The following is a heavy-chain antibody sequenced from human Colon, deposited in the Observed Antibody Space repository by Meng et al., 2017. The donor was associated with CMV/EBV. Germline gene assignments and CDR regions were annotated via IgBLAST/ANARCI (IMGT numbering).Heavy chain of an antibody. Sequence: ASVKVSCKAPGDTFNSYAFTWVRQAPGQGLEWMGWINPNSGGTNYAQKFQGRVTMTRDTSISTAYMELSRLRSDDTAVYYCARSLTVTTFDYWGQGTLVTVSS. J-gene: IGHJ4*02. CDR1: GDTFNSYA. CDR3: ARSLTVTTFDY. D-gene: IGHD4-17*01. V-gene: IGHV1-2*02. CDR2: INPNSGGT.